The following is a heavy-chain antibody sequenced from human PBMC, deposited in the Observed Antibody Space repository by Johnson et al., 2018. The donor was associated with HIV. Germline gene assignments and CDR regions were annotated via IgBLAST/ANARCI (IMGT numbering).Heavy chain of an antibody. CDR1: GFTFSSYA. CDR3: TTDQGYYGDAFDI. Sequence: QLVESGGGVVQPGRSLRLSCAAAGFTFSSYAMHWVSHAPGKGLEWVAVISYDGSNKYYADSVKGRFTISRDDSKNTLYLQMNSLKTEDTAVYYCTTDQGYYGDAFDIWGQGTMVTVSS. J-gene: IGHJ3*02. CDR2: ISYDGSNK. V-gene: IGHV3-30-3*01. D-gene: IGHD3-10*01.